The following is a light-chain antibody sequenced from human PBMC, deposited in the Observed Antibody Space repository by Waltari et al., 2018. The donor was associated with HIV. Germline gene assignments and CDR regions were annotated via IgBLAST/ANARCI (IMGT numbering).Light chain of an antibody. CDR1: QSVSTY. CDR3: HQRSNWPIT. J-gene: IGKJ5*01. CDR2: GAY. Sequence: EIVLTQSPATLSLSPGERATLSCRACQSVSTYLAWYQQKPGQAPRLLIYGAYSRATGIPARFSGSGSGTDFTLTISSLAPGDFGVYYCHQRSNWPITFGQGTRLEIK. V-gene: IGKV3-11*01.